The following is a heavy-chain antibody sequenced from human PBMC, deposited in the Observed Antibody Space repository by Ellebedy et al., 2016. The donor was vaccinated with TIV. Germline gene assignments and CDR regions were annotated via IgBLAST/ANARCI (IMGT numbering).Heavy chain of an antibody. V-gene: IGHV3-23*01. CDR1: GFIFSSRA. CDR2: ISTSGETT. CDR3: AKSIWAKGWSD. Sequence: PGGSLRLSCAASGFIFSSRAMNWVRQAPGKGLEWVSGISTSGETTEYVDSVKGRFTISRDHSKNTLYLQMISLRVEDTAVYYCAKSIWAKGWSDWGQGTRVTVSA. D-gene: IGHD6-19*01. J-gene: IGHJ4*02.